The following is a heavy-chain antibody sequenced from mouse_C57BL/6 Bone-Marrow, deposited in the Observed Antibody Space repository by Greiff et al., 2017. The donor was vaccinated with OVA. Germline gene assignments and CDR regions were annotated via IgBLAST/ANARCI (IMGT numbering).Heavy chain of an antibody. D-gene: IGHD2-1*01. CDR3: TSLIYYGNYEAMDY. Sequence: EVQLVESGEGLVKPGGSLKLSCAASGFTFSSYAMSWVRQTPEKRLEWVAYISSGGDYIYYADTVKGRFTISRDNARNTLYLQMSSLKSEDTAMYYCTSLIYYGNYEAMDYWGQGTSVTVSS. CDR1: GFTFSSYA. CDR2: ISSGGDYI. J-gene: IGHJ4*01. V-gene: IGHV5-9-1*02.